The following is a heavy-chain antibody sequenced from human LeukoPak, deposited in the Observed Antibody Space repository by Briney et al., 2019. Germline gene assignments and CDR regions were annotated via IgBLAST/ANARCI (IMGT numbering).Heavy chain of an antibody. Sequence: GGSLRLSCAASGFTFSSYSINWVRQAPGKGLEWVSYISSSSSTIYYADSVKGRFTISRDNAKNLLYLQMNSLRAEDTAVYYCAREGGGYNFDYWGQGTLVTVSS. V-gene: IGHV3-48*01. CDR3: AREGGGYNFDY. J-gene: IGHJ4*02. CDR1: GFTFSSYS. D-gene: IGHD3-22*01. CDR2: ISSSSSTI.